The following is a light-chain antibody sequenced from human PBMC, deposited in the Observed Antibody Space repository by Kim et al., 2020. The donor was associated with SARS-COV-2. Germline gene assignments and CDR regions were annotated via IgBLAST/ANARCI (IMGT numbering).Light chain of an antibody. V-gene: IGKV3-15*01. J-gene: IGKJ1*01. CDR3: QQYNNWPPWT. CDR2: GAS. Sequence: VSPGEGATLSCRASQSVSSNLAWYQQKPGQAPRLLIYGASTRATGIPARFSGSGSGTEFTLTISSLQSEDFAVYYCQQYNNWPPWTFGQGTKVEIK. CDR1: QSVSSN.